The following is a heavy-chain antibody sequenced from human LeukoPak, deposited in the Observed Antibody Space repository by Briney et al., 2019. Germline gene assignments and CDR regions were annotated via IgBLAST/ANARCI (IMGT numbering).Heavy chain of an antibody. D-gene: IGHD3-3*01. V-gene: IGHV3-72*01. CDR1: GFTFSDHY. CDR2: TRNKANSYTT. J-gene: IGHJ6*03. CDR3: ARGGYYDFWSGYLPDYYYYMDV. Sequence: GGSLRLSCAASGFTFSDHYMDWVRQAPGKGLEWVGRTRNKANSYTTEYAASVKGRFTISRDDSKNSLYLQMNSLKTEDTAVYYCARGGYYDFWSGYLPDYYYYMDVWGKGTTVTVSS.